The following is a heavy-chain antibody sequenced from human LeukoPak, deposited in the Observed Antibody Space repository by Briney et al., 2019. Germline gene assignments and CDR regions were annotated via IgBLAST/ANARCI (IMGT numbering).Heavy chain of an antibody. J-gene: IGHJ2*01. V-gene: IGHV3-30*02. CDR2: IRYDGSNK. CDR3: AKDGITGMREGRYFDL. D-gene: IGHD1-20*01. Sequence: PGGSLRLSCAASGFTFSSYGMHWVRQAPGKGLEWVAFIRYDGSNKYYADSVKGRFTISRDNSKNTLYLQMNSLRAEDTAVYYCAKDGITGMREGRYFDLWGRGTLVTVSS. CDR1: GFTFSSYG.